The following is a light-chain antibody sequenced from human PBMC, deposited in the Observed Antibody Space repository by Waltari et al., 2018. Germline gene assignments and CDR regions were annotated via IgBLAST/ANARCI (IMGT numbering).Light chain of an antibody. J-gene: IGLJ2*01. CDR2: FNSDGSH. CDR3: HAWRSGILV. Sequence: QLVLTQSPSASASLGASVKLTCTRSSGHSDYAIAWHQQQPGKGPRYLMKFNSDGSHNKGDGIPDRFSGSSSGAERYLTISSLQSEDEADYYCHAWRSGILVFAGGTKLTVL. V-gene: IGLV4-69*01. CDR1: SGHSDYA.